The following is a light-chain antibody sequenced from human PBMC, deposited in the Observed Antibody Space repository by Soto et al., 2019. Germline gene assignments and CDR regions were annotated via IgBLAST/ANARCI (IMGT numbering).Light chain of an antibody. CDR1: ESLLRDNGYNY. J-gene: IGKJ2*01. CDR2: LGS. V-gene: IGKV2-28*01. Sequence: DIVMTQSPLSLPVTPGEPASISCRSSESLLRDNGYNYLDWYLQKPGQSPQLLIYLGSSRASGVPDRFSGGGTDTDFTLKISRVEAEDVGVYYCMQVLHTPGTFGQGNKLEIK. CDR3: MQVLHTPGT.